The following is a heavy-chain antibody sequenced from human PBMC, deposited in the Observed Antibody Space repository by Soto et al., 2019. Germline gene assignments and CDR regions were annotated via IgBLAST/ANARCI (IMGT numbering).Heavy chain of an antibody. Sequence: SETLSLTCTVSGGSISSSSYYWGWIRQPPGKGLEWIGSIYYSGSTYYNPSLKSRVTISVDTSKNQFSLKLSSVTAADTAVYYCARRRYSSGCWDYWGQGTLVTVSS. CDR3: ARRRYSSGCWDY. CDR1: GGSISSSSYY. D-gene: IGHD6-19*01. CDR2: IYYSGST. J-gene: IGHJ4*02. V-gene: IGHV4-39*01.